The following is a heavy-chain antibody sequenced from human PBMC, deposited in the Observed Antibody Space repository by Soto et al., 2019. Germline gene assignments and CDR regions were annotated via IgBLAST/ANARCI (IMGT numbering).Heavy chain of an antibody. D-gene: IGHD2-15*01. J-gene: IGHJ4*02. Sequence: SETLSLTCNVSGDSLNSGAYYWTGIRQAPGRGLEGIGHIYHTASTNYNPSLRSRLTISLDTSKSHFSLTLRSVNAVDTGVYYCARSWGGDGYSHWGQGTLVTVSS. V-gene: IGHV4-61*03. CDR1: GDSLNSGAYY. CDR2: IYHTAST. CDR3: ARSWGGDGYSH.